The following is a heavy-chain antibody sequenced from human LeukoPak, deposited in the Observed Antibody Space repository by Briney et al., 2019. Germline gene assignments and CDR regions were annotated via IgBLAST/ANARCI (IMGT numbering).Heavy chain of an antibody. V-gene: IGHV1-8*01. CDR3: ARVTHYCGSTSCYTVYYFDY. CDR2: MNPNSGNT. D-gene: IGHD2-2*02. Sequence: ASVKVSCKASGYTFSSYDINWVRQAAGQGLEWMRWMNPNSGNTGYAQKFQGRVTMTRNTSISTAYMELSSLRSEDTALYYCARVTHYCGSTSCYTVYYFDYWGQGTLVTVSS. CDR1: GYTFSSYD. J-gene: IGHJ4*02.